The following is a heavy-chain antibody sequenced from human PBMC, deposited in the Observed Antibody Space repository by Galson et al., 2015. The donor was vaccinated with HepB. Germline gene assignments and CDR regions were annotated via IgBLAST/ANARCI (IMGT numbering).Heavy chain of an antibody. CDR3: ARGQYSAQYCSGGSCYHVWFDP. CDR1: GGTFSRYA. V-gene: IGHV1-69*13. D-gene: IGHD2-15*01. J-gene: IGHJ5*02. Sequence: SVKVSCKASGGTFSRYAISWVRQAPGQGLEWMGGIIPIFGTADYAQKFQGRVTITADESTSTAYMELSSLRSEDTAVYYCARGQYSAQYCSGGSCYHVWFDPWGQGTLVTVSS. CDR2: IIPIFGTA.